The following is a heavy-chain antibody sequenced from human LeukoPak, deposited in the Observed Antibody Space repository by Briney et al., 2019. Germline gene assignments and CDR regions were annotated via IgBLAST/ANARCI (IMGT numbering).Heavy chain of an antibody. J-gene: IGHJ1*01. CDR3: ARAPTTYDSSGYYPEYFQH. CDR2: ISSSSSTI. V-gene: IGHV3-48*04. D-gene: IGHD3-22*01. CDR1: GFTFSSYS. Sequence: GGSLRLSCAASGFTFSSYSMNWVRQAPGKGLEWVSYISSSSSTIYYADSVKGRFTISRDNAKNSLYLQMNSLRAEDTAVYYCARAPTTYDSSGYYPEYFQHWGQGTLVTVSS.